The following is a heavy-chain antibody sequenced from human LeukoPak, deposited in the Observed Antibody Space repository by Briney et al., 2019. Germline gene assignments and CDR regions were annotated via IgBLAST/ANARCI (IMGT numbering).Heavy chain of an antibody. Sequence: GGSLRLSCAASGFTFNDYGMSWVRQAPGRGLEWVSGINWNGGRTGYADSMKGRFIISRDNAKNSLYLQVNSLRAEDTALYYCARNFGGGDSSGPYYWGQGTLVTVSS. CDR1: GFTFNDYG. D-gene: IGHD3-22*01. V-gene: IGHV3-20*04. CDR3: ARNFGGGDSSGPYY. CDR2: INWNGGRT. J-gene: IGHJ4*02.